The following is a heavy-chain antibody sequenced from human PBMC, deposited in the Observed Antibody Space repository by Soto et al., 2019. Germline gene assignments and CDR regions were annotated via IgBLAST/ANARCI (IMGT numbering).Heavy chain of an antibody. CDR2: IYSGGST. Sequence: PGGSLRLSCAASGFTVSSNYMSWVRQAPGKGLEWVSVIYSGGSTYYADSVKGRFTISRDNSKNTLYLQMKSLRAEDTAVYYCARDGSGGWFDPWGQGTLVNVSS. CDR1: GFTVSSNY. J-gene: IGHJ5*02. CDR3: ARDGSGGWFDP. V-gene: IGHV3-53*01. D-gene: IGHD3-10*01.